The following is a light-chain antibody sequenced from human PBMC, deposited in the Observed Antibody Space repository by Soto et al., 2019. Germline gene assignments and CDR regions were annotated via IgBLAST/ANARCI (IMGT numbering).Light chain of an antibody. CDR2: GAF. CDR3: QQYNNWPPWT. J-gene: IGKJ1*01. Sequence: EVVMTQSPGTLSLSPGERATVSCRASQSVSRNLAWYQQKPGQPPRLLIYGAFTRATGIPARFSGSGSGTEFTLTISSLQSEDFAVYYCQQYNNWPPWTFGQGTKVEVK. CDR1: QSVSRN. V-gene: IGKV3-15*01.